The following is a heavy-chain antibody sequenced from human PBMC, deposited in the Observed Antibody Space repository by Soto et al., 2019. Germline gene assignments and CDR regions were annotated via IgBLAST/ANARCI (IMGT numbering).Heavy chain of an antibody. V-gene: IGHV1-69*06. Sequence: QVQLVQSGAEVKKPGSSVKVSCKTSGGTFSTYSIVCVRQAPGEGLEWMGGIITIFGTANFAQKFQDRVTITADKSTNTAFMELSSLKSEDTAMYYCASSSGNNYGVGTNYYFDYWGQGTLVTVSS. D-gene: IGHD1-26*01. CDR2: IITIFGTA. J-gene: IGHJ4*02. CDR3: ASSSGNNYGVGTNYYFDY. CDR1: GGTFSTYS.